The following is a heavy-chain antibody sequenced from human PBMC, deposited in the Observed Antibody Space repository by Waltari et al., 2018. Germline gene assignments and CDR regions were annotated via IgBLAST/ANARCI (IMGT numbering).Heavy chain of an antibody. D-gene: IGHD3-16*01. V-gene: IGHV3-30-3*01. Sequence: QVQLVESGGGVVQPGRSLRLSCAASGFTFSSYAMHWVRQAPGKGLEWVAVISYDGSNKYYADSVKGRFTISRDNSKNTLYLQMNSLRAEDTAVYYCARWGGSFDYWGQGTLVTVSS. CDR2: ISYDGSNK. J-gene: IGHJ4*02. CDR3: ARWGGSFDY. CDR1: GFTFSSYA.